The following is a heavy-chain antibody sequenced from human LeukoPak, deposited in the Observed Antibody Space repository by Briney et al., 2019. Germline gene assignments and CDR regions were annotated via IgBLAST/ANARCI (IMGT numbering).Heavy chain of an antibody. D-gene: IGHD6-19*01. Sequence: SETLSLTCNVSGDSISSGSHYRNWLRQPPGKGLEWIGYIYPSGNTYYNPSLKSRVTVSVDTSKTQFSLKLSSVTAADTAVYYCARPREQWLGTDAFDIWGQGTMVTVSS. J-gene: IGHJ3*02. V-gene: IGHV4-30-2*01. CDR2: IYPSGNT. CDR1: GDSISSGSHY. CDR3: ARPREQWLGTDAFDI.